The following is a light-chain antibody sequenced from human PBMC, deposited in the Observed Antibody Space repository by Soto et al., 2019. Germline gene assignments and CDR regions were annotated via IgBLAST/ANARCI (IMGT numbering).Light chain of an antibody. CDR2: DAS. Sequence: EIVCAQSPATLSLSPGERATLSCRASQSVSIYLAWYPPKPCQAHRLLIYDASNRATGIPARFSGSGSGTDFTLTISRLEAEDFAVYYCQQYGSSPPNTVGQWTRLEIK. V-gene: IGKV3-20*01. CDR3: QQYGSSPPNT. J-gene: IGKJ5*01. CDR1: QSVSIY.